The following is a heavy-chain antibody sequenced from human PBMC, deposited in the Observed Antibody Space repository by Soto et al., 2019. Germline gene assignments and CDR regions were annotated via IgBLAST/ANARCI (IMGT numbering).Heavy chain of an antibody. D-gene: IGHD3-10*01. Sequence: SETLSLTCAVYGGSFSGYYWSWIRQPPGKGLEWIGEINHSGSTNYNPSLKSRVTISVDTSKNQFSLKLSSVTAADTAVYYCARGDLWIFDYWGQGTLVTVSS. V-gene: IGHV4-34*01. CDR3: ARGDLWIFDY. CDR2: INHSGST. CDR1: GGSFSGYY. J-gene: IGHJ4*02.